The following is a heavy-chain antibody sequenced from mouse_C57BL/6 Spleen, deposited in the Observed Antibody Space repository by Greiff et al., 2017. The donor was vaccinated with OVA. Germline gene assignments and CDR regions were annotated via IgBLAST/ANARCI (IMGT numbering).Heavy chain of an antibody. V-gene: IGHV5-4*01. CDR2: ISDGGSYT. J-gene: IGHJ1*03. D-gene: IGHD1-1*01. CDR1: GFTFSSYA. Sequence: EVQGVESGGGLVKPGGSLKLSCAASGFTFSSYAMSWVRQTPEKRLEWVATISDGGSYTYYPDNVKGRFTISRDNAKNNLYLQMSHLKSEDTAMYYCARGHGSSYGYFDVWGTGTTVTVSS. CDR3: ARGHGSSYGYFDV.